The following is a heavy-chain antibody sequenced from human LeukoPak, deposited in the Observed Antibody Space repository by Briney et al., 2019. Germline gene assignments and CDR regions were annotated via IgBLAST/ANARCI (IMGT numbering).Heavy chain of an antibody. D-gene: IGHD4-17*01. CDR3: ARGGDYGRPPYIRFDP. J-gene: IGHJ5*02. Sequence: AASVKLSCKASGGAFSSYAIRWVRQAPGQGLEWMGRIIPIFGIEYYSQKFQGRVTITADKSTSTAYMELSSLRSEDTAVYYCARGGDYGRPPYIRFDPWGKGTLVTVSS. CDR2: IIPIFGIE. V-gene: IGHV1-69*04. CDR1: GGAFSSYA.